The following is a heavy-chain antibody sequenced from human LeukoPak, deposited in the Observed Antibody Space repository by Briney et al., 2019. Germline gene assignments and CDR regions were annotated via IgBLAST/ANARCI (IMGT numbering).Heavy chain of an antibody. CDR1: GFTFYDYG. D-gene: IGHD4-17*01. CDR3: ARVFPNDYGDYYGGMDY. CDR2: INWDGGST. Sequence: GGSLRLSCAASGFTFYDYGMSWVRHAPGKGLEWVAGINWDGGSTDYADSVKGLFPISRANANTSLYLQMNSLRAEDTALYFFARVFPNDYGDYYGGMDYWGQGTLVTVSS. J-gene: IGHJ4*02. V-gene: IGHV3-20*04.